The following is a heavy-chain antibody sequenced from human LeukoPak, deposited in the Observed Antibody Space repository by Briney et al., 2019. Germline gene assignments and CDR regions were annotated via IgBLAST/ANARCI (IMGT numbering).Heavy chain of an antibody. CDR1: GFTFSNYW. V-gene: IGHV3-74*01. D-gene: IGHD6-6*01. CDR3: ARGYSSSYRIDY. CDR2: INGDGSST. Sequence: GGSLRLSCAASGFTFSNYWMHWVRQAPGKGLVWVSRINGDGSSTSYADSVKGRFTNTRDNAKNTLYPQKNSLRDEDTDVYYCARGYSSSYRIDYWGQGTLVTVSS. J-gene: IGHJ4*02.